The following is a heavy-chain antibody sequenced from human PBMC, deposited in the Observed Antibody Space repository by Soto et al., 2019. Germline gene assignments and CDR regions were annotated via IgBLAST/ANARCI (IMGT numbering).Heavy chain of an antibody. CDR3: AKVFYYYDSSGYYYFDY. CDR1: GFSFSSYA. Sequence: GSLRLSCAASGFSFSSYAMNWVRQAPGKGLEWVSGISGGGGGTYYADSVKGRFTISRDNSKNTLYLQMSSLRAEDTAVYYCAKVFYYYDSSGYYYFDYWGQGTLVTVSS. CDR2: ISGGGGGT. V-gene: IGHV3-23*01. J-gene: IGHJ4*02. D-gene: IGHD3-22*01.